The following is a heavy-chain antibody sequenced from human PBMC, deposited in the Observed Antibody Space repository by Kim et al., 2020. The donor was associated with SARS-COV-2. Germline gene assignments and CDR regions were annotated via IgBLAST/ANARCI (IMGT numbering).Heavy chain of an antibody. CDR2: IWYDGSNK. CDR3: ARAPGYCSSTSCYGYYYYGMDV. J-gene: IGHJ6*02. CDR1: GFTFSSYG. Sequence: GGSLRLSCAASGFTFSSYGMHWVRQAPGKGLEWVAVIWYDGSNKYYADSVKGRFTISRDNSKNTLYLQMNSLRAEDTAVYYCARAPGYCSSTSCYGYYYYGMDVWGQGTTVTVSS. D-gene: IGHD2-2*03. V-gene: IGHV3-33*01.